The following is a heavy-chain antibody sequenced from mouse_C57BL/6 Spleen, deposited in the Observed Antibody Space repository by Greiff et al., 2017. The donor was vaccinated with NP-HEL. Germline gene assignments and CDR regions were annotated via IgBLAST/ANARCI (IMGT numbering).Heavy chain of an antibody. CDR1: GFSFNTYA. Sequence: VGAGGGLVQPKGSLKLSCAASGFSFNTYAMNWVRQAPGKGLEWVARIRSKSNNYATYYADSVKDRFTISRDDSESMLYLQMNNLKTEDTAMYYCVRPDPFYDGYFAWFAYWGQGTLVTVSA. V-gene: IGHV10-1*01. CDR2: IRSKSNNYAT. J-gene: IGHJ3*01. D-gene: IGHD2-3*01. CDR3: VRPDPFYDGYFAWFAY.